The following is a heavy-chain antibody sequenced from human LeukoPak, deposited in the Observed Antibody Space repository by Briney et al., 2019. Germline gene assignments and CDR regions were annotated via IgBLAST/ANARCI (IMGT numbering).Heavy chain of an antibody. J-gene: IGHJ4*02. Sequence: GGSLRLSCAASGFTVSSNYMSWVRQAPGKGLEWVSVIYSGGSTYYADSVKGRFTISRDNSKNTLYLQMNSLRAEDTAVYYCARDPPGIAAAGVTWWGQGTQVTVSS. V-gene: IGHV3-66*01. CDR2: IYSGGST. CDR1: GFTVSSNY. CDR3: ARDPPGIAAAGVTW. D-gene: IGHD6-13*01.